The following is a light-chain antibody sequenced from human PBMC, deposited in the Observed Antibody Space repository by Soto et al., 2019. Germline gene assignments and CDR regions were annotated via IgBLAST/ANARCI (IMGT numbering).Light chain of an antibody. Sequence: LALPQSPFALSFSPGERATLISRSSQSVSSYLAWYQQKPGQAPRLLIYDASNRATGIPARFSGSGSGTDFTLTISSLEPEDFAVYYCQQRSNWPTTFGQGTKV. CDR2: DAS. V-gene: IGKV3-11*01. J-gene: IGKJ1*01. CDR3: QQRSNWPTT. CDR1: QSVSSY.